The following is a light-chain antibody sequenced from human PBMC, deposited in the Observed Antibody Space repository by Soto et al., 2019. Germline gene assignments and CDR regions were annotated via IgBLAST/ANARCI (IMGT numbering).Light chain of an antibody. CDR2: SNH. Sequence: QSVLTQPPSASGTPGQRVTISCSGSSSNIGSNSVYWYQHLPGTAPKLLIYSNHQRPSGVPDRFSGSKSGTSASLAISGLRSEGEADYYCAAWDDSLSGLVVFGGGTKLTVL. CDR3: AAWDDSLSGLVV. V-gene: IGLV1-47*02. CDR1: SSNIGSNS. J-gene: IGLJ2*01.